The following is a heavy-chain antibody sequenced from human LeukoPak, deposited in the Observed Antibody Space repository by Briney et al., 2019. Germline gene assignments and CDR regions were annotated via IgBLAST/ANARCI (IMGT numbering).Heavy chain of an antibody. CDR1: GGSISDYY. J-gene: IGHJ5*02. CDR3: ARALSGAAAAQFDP. Sequence: PSETLSLTCTVSGGSISDYYWSWIRQPPGKGLEWIGYIYYSGSTNYNPSLKSRVTISVDTSKNQFSLKLSSVTAADTAVYYCARALSGAAAAQFDPWGQGTLVTVSS. D-gene: IGHD6-13*01. CDR2: IYYSGST. V-gene: IGHV4-59*01.